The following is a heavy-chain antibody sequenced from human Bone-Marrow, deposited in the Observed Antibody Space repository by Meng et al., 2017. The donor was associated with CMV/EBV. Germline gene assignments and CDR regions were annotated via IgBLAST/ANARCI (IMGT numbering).Heavy chain of an antibody. V-gene: IGHV4-31*03. CDR3: ARRPFEYSSSSGRYFDY. D-gene: IGHD6-6*01. CDR2: IYYSGST. Sequence: SETLSLTCTVSGGSISSGGYYWSWIRQHPGKGLEWIGYIYYSGSTYYNPSLKSRVTISVDTSKNQFSLKLSSVTAADTAVYYCARRPFEYSSSSGRYFDYWGQGTRVTVSS. CDR1: GGSISSGGYY. J-gene: IGHJ4*02.